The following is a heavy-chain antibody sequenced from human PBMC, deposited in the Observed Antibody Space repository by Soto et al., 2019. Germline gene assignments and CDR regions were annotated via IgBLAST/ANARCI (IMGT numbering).Heavy chain of an antibody. Sequence: ASVKVSCKASGYTFTSYYIHWVRQAPGQGLEWMGIINPTGGDTTYAQKFQGRVTMTRDTSTSTVYMELSSLRSEDTAVYYCAMQGSGPGWTWGQGTLVTVSS. D-gene: IGHD3-10*01. CDR1: GYTFTSYY. J-gene: IGHJ5*02. V-gene: IGHV1-46*01. CDR3: AMQGSGPGWT. CDR2: INPTGGDT.